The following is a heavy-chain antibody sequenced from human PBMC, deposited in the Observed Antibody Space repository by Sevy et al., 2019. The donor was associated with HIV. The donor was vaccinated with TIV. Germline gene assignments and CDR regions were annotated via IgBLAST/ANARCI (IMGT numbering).Heavy chain of an antibody. CDR2: INQDGSVK. CDR1: GFSLNNYW. J-gene: IGHJ4*02. CDR3: VKAIAKDGSF. V-gene: IGHV3-7*01. Sequence: GESLKISCVASGFSLNNYWMNWVRQAPGKGLEWVANINQDGSVKYYVDSVRDRFTISRDNARNLVFLQMSSLRVDDSALYYCVKAIAKDGSFWGQGTLVTVSS. D-gene: IGHD6-13*01.